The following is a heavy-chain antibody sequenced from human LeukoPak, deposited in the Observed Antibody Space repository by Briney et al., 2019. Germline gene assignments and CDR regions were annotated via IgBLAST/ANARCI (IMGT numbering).Heavy chain of an antibody. V-gene: IGHV3-15*01. J-gene: IGHJ4*02. D-gene: IGHD6-19*01. Sequence: GGSLRLSSAASGFTFNDAWMTGDRPAPEQGREWVGRIKTKSDGGTTDYAAPVKGRFSISRDDSENTLYLQMNSLKTEDTAVYYCTTEEWLVPGNFDYWGQGTLVTVSS. CDR3: TTEEWLVPGNFDY. CDR2: IKTKSDGGTT. CDR1: GFTFNDAW.